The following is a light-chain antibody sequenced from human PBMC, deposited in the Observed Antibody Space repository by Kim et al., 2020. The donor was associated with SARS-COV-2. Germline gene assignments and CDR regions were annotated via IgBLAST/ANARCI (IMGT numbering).Light chain of an antibody. J-gene: IGLJ3*02. Sequence: PGVTATPSFGSGTGSVTSVHFPYWFQQKPGQAPRTLIYDTSSQHSWTPARFTGSLSGGKAALTLSGAQPEDEADYYCLLSYRGIRVFGGGTQLTVL. CDR1: TGSVTSVHF. V-gene: IGLV7-46*01. CDR2: DTS. CDR3: LLSYRGIRV.